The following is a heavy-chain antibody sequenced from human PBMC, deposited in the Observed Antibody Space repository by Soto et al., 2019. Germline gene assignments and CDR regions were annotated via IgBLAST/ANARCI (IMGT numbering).Heavy chain of an antibody. CDR2: INHSGST. D-gene: IGHD2-15*01. CDR3: ARAAGYCSGGSWPYGVDY. CDR1: GGSSSGYY. Sequence: SETLSLTCAVYGGSSSGYYWSWIRQPPGKGLEWIGEINHSGSTNYNPSLKSRVTISVDTSKNQFSLKLSSVTAADTAVYYCARAAGYCSGGSWPYGVDYWGQGTLLTVSS. V-gene: IGHV4-34*01. J-gene: IGHJ4*02.